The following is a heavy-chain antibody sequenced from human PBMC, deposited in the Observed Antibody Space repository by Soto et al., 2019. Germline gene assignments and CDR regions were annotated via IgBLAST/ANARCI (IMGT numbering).Heavy chain of an antibody. J-gene: IGHJ4*02. D-gene: IGHD6-13*01. Sequence: SETLSLTCAVYGGSFSGYYWSWIRQPPGKGLEWIGEINHSGSTNYNPSLKSRVTISVDTSKNQFSLKLSSVTAADTAVYYCARPRSYSSSWYLFDYWGQGTLVTVSS. CDR3: ARPRSYSSSWYLFDY. V-gene: IGHV4-34*01. CDR1: GGSFSGYY. CDR2: INHSGST.